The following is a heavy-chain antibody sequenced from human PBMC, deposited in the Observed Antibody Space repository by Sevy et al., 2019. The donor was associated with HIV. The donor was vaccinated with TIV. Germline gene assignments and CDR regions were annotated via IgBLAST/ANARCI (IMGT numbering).Heavy chain of an antibody. Sequence: GGSLRLSCVASGFTFSSYEMNWVRQAPGKGLEWVSYISNIGTSMYYSDSVKGRFTISRDHARNSQYVQMNSLRAEDTAVYYCAGDLPPSATTVAHFDCWGQGTLVTVSS. CDR3: AGDLPPSATTVAHFDC. CDR1: GFTFSSYE. D-gene: IGHD4-17*01. CDR2: ISNIGTSM. V-gene: IGHV3-48*03. J-gene: IGHJ4*02.